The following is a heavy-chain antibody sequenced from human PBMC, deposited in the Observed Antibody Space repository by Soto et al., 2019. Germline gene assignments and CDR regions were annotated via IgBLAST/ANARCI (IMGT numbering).Heavy chain of an antibody. CDR1: AYTFTGYY. CDR2: INPNSGGT. V-gene: IGHV1-2*02. CDR3: VRMGFSGGGYLSYYYYGMDI. D-gene: IGHD5-12*01. Sequence: ASVKVSCKASAYTFTGYYMHWVRQAPGQGLERMGWINPNSGGTNYAQKFQGQVTISADKSISTAYLQWSSLKASDTAMYYCVRMGFSGGGYLSYYYYGMDIWGQGTTVTVSS. J-gene: IGHJ6*02.